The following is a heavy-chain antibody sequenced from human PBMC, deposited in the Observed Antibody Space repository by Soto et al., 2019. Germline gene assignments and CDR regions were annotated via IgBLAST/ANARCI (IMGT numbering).Heavy chain of an antibody. Sequence: QVQLVQSGAEVKKPGASVKVSCRTSGYTFKHYYIHWVRQAPGQGLEWLGIINPASASTNYAQEFQDRVTLTMDTSTTTVYMELSGLRAGDTAIFYCARDLAVGDHGGLGTLVTVSS. CDR3: ARDLAVGDH. V-gene: IGHV1-46*02. CDR2: INPASAST. J-gene: IGHJ4*02. D-gene: IGHD6-19*01. CDR1: GYTFKHYY.